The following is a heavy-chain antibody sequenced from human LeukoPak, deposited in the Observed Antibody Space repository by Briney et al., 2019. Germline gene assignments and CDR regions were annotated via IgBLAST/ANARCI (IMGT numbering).Heavy chain of an antibody. CDR2: IYYSGST. CDR1: GDSISSSY. CDR3: ARGIVGATSYYFDY. J-gene: IGHJ4*02. Sequence: SETLSLTCTVSGDSISSSYWSWIRQPPGKGLEGIGYIYYSGSTNYNPSLKSRVTTSVDTSKKQFSLKLNSVTAADTALYYCARGIVGATSYYFDYWGQGTLVTVSS. D-gene: IGHD1-26*01. V-gene: IGHV4-59*01.